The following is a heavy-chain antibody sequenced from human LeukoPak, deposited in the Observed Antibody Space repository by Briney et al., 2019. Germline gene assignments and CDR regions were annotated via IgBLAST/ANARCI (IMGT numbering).Heavy chain of an antibody. V-gene: IGHV3-30*01. J-gene: IGHJ5*02. CDR2: ISYEGSNK. D-gene: IGHD2-8*01. CDR1: GFTFSSYA. CDR3: ARDTGDCTNGVCSTAGFDP. Sequence: RSLRLSCAASGFTFSSYAMHWVRQAPGKGLEWVAVISYEGSNKYYADSVKGRFTISRDNSKNTLYLQMNSLRAEDTAVYYCARDTGDCTNGVCSTAGFDPWGQGTLVTVSS.